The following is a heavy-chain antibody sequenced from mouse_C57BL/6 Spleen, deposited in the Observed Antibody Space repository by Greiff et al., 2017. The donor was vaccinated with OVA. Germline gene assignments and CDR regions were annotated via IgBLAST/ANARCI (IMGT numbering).Heavy chain of an antibody. CDR3: AICASLEATGSLDYFDD. Sequence: VQLQQPGAELVKPGASVKVSCKASGYTFTSYWMHWVKQRPGQGLEWIGRIHPSDSDTNYNQKFKGKATLTVDKSSSTAYMQLSSLTSEDSAVYYWAICASLEATGSLDYFDDWGQGTTLTVSS. D-gene: IGHD1-1*01. CDR1: GYTFTSYW. CDR2: IHPSDSDT. J-gene: IGHJ2*01. V-gene: IGHV1-74*01.